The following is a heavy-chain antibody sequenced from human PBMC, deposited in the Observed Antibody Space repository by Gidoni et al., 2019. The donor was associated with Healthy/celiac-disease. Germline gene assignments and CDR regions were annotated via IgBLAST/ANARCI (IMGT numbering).Heavy chain of an antibody. CDR1: GFSLSNARMG. Sequence: QVTLKESGPVLVKPTETLTLTCPVSGFSLSNARMGVSGIRQPPGKALEWLAHIFWNDEKSYSTSLKSRLTISKDTSKSQVILTMTNMDPVDTATYCCARIKMDYDYYYYYYMDVWGKGTTVTVSS. CDR2: IFWNDEK. CDR3: ARIKMDYDYYYYYYMDV. V-gene: IGHV2-26*01. J-gene: IGHJ6*03. D-gene: IGHD4-17*01.